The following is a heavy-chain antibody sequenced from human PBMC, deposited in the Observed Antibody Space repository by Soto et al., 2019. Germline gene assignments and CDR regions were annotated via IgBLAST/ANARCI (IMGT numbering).Heavy chain of an antibody. CDR1: GFTFSSYA. V-gene: IGHV3-23*01. D-gene: IGHD2-15*01. CDR3: AKVPMVIVVVAATPGPGFDS. CDR2: ISGSGGST. J-gene: IGHJ5*01. Sequence: EVQLLESGGGLVQPGGSLRLSCAASGFTFSSYAMSWVRQAPGKGLEWVSAISGSGGSTYYADSVKGRFTISRDNSKNTVYLQMNRQRAEDTVVYYYAKVPMVIVVVAATPGPGFDSWGQGTLVTVSS.